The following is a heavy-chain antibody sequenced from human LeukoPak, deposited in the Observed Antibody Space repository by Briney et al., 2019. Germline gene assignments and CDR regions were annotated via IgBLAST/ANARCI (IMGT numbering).Heavy chain of an antibody. Sequence: ASVKVSCKASGGTFSSYAISWVRQAPGQGLEWMGRIIPILGIANYAQKFQGRVTITADKSTSTAYMELSSLRSEDMAVYYCARDAVVVVAATPYYFDYWGQGTLVTVSS. CDR1: GGTFSSYA. CDR2: IIPILGIA. V-gene: IGHV1-69*04. D-gene: IGHD2-15*01. J-gene: IGHJ4*02. CDR3: ARDAVVVVAATPYYFDY.